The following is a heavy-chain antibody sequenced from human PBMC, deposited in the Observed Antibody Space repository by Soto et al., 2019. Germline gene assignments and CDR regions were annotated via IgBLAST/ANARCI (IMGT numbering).Heavy chain of an antibody. J-gene: IGHJ4*02. V-gene: IGHV3-23*01. CDR2: ISGSGDNT. Sequence: EVELLESGGGLVQRGGSLRLSCAASGFTFSTYAMSWVRQTPGKGLEWVSGISGSGDNTYYTDSVKGGFTISRDNSKNALYLQMNGLRAEEAAGYYCAVRRAWGLCYYWGQGTLVTVSS. CDR1: GFTFSTYA. D-gene: IGHD3-10*02. CDR3: AVRRAWGLCYY.